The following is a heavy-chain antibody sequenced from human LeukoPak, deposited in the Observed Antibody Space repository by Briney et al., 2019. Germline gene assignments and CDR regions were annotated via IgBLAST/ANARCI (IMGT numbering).Heavy chain of an antibody. V-gene: IGHV3-53*04. CDR3: ARMNDYLFYFDY. J-gene: IGHJ4*02. CDR2: TYSSGNT. CDR1: GFTVSSNY. Sequence: GGSLRLSCAASGFTVSSNYMTWVRQAPGKGLEWVSITYSSGNTYYTDSVKGRFTISRHNSMNTLYLQMNSLRAEDTAVYYCARMNDYLFYFDYWGQGILVTVSS. D-gene: IGHD4/OR15-4a*01.